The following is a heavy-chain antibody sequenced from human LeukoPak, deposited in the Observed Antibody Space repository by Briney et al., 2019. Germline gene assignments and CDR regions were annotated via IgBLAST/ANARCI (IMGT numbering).Heavy chain of an antibody. J-gene: IGHJ6*03. D-gene: IGHD6-13*01. CDR1: GYTFTGYY. Sequence: SVKVSCKASGYTFTGYYMHWVRQAPGQGLEWMGGIIPIFGTANYAQKFQGRVTITADKSTSTAYMELSSLRSEDTAVYYCARSLAAAGIKYYYYMDVWGKGTTVTVSS. CDR3: ARSLAAAGIKYYYYMDV. V-gene: IGHV1-69*06. CDR2: IIPIFGTA.